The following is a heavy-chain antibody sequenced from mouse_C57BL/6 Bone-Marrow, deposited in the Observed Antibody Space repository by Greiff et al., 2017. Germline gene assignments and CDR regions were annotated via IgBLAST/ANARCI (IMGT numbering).Heavy chain of an antibody. V-gene: IGHV5-6*01. CDR3: ARQGDAWFAY. Sequence: EVKLMESGGDLVKPGGSLKLSCAASGFTFSSYGMSWVRQTPDKRLEWVATISSGGSYTYYPDSVKGRFTISRDNAKNTLYLQMSSLTSEDSAVYYCARQGDAWFAYWGQGTLVTVSA. CDR1: GFTFSSYG. J-gene: IGHJ3*01. CDR2: ISSGGSYT.